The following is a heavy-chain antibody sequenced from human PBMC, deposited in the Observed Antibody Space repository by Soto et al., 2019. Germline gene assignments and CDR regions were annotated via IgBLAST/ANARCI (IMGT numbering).Heavy chain of an antibody. CDR2: ISYDGSNK. CDR3: ASSKSSGYYSFDY. J-gene: IGHJ4*02. Sequence: QVQLVESGGGVVQPGRSLRLSCAASGFTFSSYAMHWVRQAPGKGLEWVAVISYDGSNKYYADSVKGRFTISRDNSKNKLYLQMNSLRPEDTAVYYCASSKSSGYYSFDYWGQGTLVTVSS. D-gene: IGHD3-22*01. CDR1: GFTFSSYA. V-gene: IGHV3-30-3*01.